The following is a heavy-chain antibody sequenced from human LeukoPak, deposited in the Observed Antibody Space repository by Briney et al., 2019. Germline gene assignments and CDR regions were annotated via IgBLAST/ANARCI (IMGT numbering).Heavy chain of an antibody. D-gene: IGHD2-15*01. Sequence: PSETLSLTCTVSSGSISNGDYYWSWIRQPPGKGLEWIGYIYYSGSTYYNPSLKSRVTISVDTSKNQFSLKLSSVTAADTAVYYCARWGRGWPSAFDLWGQGTMVTVSS. V-gene: IGHV4-30-4*08. CDR1: SGSISNGDYY. CDR3: ARWGRGWPSAFDL. J-gene: IGHJ3*01. CDR2: IYYSGST.